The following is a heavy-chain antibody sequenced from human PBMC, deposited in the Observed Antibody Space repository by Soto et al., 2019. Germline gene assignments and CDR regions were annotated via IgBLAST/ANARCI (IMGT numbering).Heavy chain of an antibody. CDR1: GGSFSGYY. Sequence: PSETLSLTCAVSGGSFSGYYWSWIRQPPGKGLEWIGEINHSGSTNYDPSLKSRVTISVDTSKNQFSLKLSSVTAADTAVYYCARASYSSGWTNWFDPWGQGTLVTVSS. J-gene: IGHJ5*02. D-gene: IGHD6-19*01. CDR3: ARASYSSGWTNWFDP. V-gene: IGHV4-34*01. CDR2: INHSGST.